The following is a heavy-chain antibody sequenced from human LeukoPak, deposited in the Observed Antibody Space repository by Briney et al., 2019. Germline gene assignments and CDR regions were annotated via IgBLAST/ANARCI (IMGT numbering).Heavy chain of an antibody. V-gene: IGHV4-39*07. Sequence: SETLSLTCTVSGGSISSSGYLWGWIRQPPGKGLEWIGSIHYSGTTYYNPSLKSRVTISLGTSKNQFSLRLTSVTAADTAMYYCARGRNDFDYWGQGTLVTVSS. CDR1: GGSISSSGYL. CDR2: IHYSGTT. J-gene: IGHJ4*02. D-gene: IGHD1-1*01. CDR3: ARGRNDFDY.